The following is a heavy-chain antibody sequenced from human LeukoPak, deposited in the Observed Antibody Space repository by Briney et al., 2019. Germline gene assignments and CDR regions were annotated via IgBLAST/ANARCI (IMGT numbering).Heavy chain of an antibody. D-gene: IGHD3-16*01. Sequence: HAGGSLRPSCAGSGFTFSDHYIDWVRQAPGKGLEWVGRMRNKANSYTTENAASVKGRLTLSRDDSKRLVFLQLNSLKIEGTAVYYCARSPESGGNVFDIWGQGTMVTVSS. CDR3: ARSPESGGNVFDI. J-gene: IGHJ3*02. V-gene: IGHV3-72*01. CDR1: GFTFSDHY. CDR2: MRNKANSYTT.